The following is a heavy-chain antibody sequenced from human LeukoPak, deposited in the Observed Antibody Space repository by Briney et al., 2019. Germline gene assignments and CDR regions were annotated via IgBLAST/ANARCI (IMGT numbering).Heavy chain of an antibody. CDR1: GFTFSSYW. J-gene: IGHJ5*02. CDR2: IKQDGSEK. Sequence: GGSLRLSCAASGFTFSSYWMSWVRQAPGKGLEWVTNIKQDGSEKYYVDSVKGRFTISRDNAKNSLYLQMSSLRTEDTAVYYCARAGSGSYHWGQGTLGTVSS. CDR3: ARAGSGSYH. V-gene: IGHV3-7*01. D-gene: IGHD1-26*01.